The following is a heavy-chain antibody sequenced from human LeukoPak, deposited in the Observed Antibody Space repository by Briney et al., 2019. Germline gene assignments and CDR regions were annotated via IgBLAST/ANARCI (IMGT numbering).Heavy chain of an antibody. Sequence: PGGSLRLSCAASGFTFSSYWMHWVRQAPGKGLVWVSRINSDGRSTTYADSVKGRFTISRDNSKNTLYLHMNSLRAEDTAVYYCARGRQIYYDSSGYYDNWFDPWGQGTLVTVSS. CDR2: INSDGRST. J-gene: IGHJ5*02. CDR3: ARGRQIYYDSSGYYDNWFDP. D-gene: IGHD3-22*01. CDR1: GFTFSSYW. V-gene: IGHV3-74*01.